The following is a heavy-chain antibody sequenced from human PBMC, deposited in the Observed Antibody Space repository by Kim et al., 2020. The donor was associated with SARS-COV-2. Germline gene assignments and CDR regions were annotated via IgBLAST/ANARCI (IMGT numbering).Heavy chain of an antibody. V-gene: IGHV1-8*01. CDR3: ARAPGRTGRKIYYYYYMDV. Sequence: ASVKVSCKASGYTFTSYDINWVRQATGQGLEWMGWMNPNSGNTGYAQKFQGRVTMTRNTSISTAYMELSSLRSEDTAVYYCARAPGRTGRKIYYYYYMDVWGKGTTVTVSS. D-gene: IGHD1-26*01. CDR1: GYTFTSYD. J-gene: IGHJ6*03. CDR2: MNPNSGNT.